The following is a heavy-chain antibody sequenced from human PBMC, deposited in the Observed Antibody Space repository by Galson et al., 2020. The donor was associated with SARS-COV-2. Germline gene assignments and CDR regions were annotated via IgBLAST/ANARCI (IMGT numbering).Heavy chain of an antibody. CDR1: GGSISSGGYY. CDR3: AYYSNYEGYFDY. D-gene: IGHD4-4*01. V-gene: IGHV4-31*03. Sequence: PSETLSLTCTVSGGSISSGGYYWSWIRQHPGKGLEWIGYIYYSGSTYYNPSLKSRVTISVDTSKNQFSLKLSSVTAADTAVYYCAYYSNYEGYFDYWGQGTLVTVSS. CDR2: IYYSGST. J-gene: IGHJ4*02.